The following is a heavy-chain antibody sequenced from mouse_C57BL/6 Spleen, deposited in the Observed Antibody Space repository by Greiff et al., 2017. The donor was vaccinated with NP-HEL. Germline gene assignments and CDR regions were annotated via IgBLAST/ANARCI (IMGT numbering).Heavy chain of an antibody. CDR2: IDPEDGET. D-gene: IGHD2-3*01. V-gene: IGHV14-2*01. CDR1: GFNIKDYY. Sequence: EVQLQQSGAELVKPGASVKLSCTASGFNIKDYYMHWVKQRTEQGLEWIGRIDPEDGETTYAPKFQGKATITADTSSNTAYLQLSSLTSEDTAVYYCARYDGYHPFAYWGQGTLVTVSA. J-gene: IGHJ3*01. CDR3: ARYDGYHPFAY.